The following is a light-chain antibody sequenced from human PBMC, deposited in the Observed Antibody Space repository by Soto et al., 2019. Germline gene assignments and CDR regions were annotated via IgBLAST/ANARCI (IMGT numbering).Light chain of an antibody. Sequence: DIQMTQSPSSLSAFIGDRVPITCRTSHNISSHLNWYHQKPGKAPNLLIYAASSLQSGVPSGFSGSGSGTDVTLTITSLQPYDFATSYCQPRFSLPYTFGHGTTLQIK. CDR1: HNISSH. V-gene: IGKV1-39*01. CDR2: AAS. J-gene: IGKJ2*01. CDR3: QPRFSLPYT.